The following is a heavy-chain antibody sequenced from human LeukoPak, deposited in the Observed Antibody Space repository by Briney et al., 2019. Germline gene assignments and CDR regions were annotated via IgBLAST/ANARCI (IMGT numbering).Heavy chain of an antibody. CDR2: ISGSGGST. CDR3: AKDYDSSGYYYGD. CDR1: GFTFSSYA. J-gene: IGHJ4*02. V-gene: IGHV3-23*01. Sequence: GGSLRLSCAASGFTFSSYAMSWVRQAPGKELERVSAISGSGGSTYYADSVKGRFTISRDNSKNTLYLQMNSLRAEDTAVYYCAKDYDSSGYYYGDWGQGTLVTVSS. D-gene: IGHD3-22*01.